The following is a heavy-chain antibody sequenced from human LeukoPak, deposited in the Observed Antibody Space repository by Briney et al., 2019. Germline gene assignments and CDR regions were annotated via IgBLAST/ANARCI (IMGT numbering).Heavy chain of an antibody. CDR2: INPNSGGT. V-gene: IGHV1-2*02. CDR3: AREVVGATPPRAEYFQH. CDR1: GYTFTSYD. J-gene: IGHJ1*01. Sequence: ASVKVSCKASGYTFTSYDINWVRQATGQGLEWMGWINPNSGGTNYAQKFQGRVTMTRDTSISTAYMELSRLRSDDTAVYYCAREVVGATPPRAEYFQHWGQGTLVTVSS. D-gene: IGHD1-26*01.